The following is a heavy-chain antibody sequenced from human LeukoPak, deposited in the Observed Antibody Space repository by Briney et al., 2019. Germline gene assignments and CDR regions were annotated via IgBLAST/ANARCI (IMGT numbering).Heavy chain of an antibody. J-gene: IGHJ4*02. CDR3: ATLFGY. V-gene: IGHV1-24*01. CDR1: GYTFTGYY. CDR2: FDPEDGET. Sequence: ASVKVSCKASGYTFTGYYMHWVRQAPGKGLEWMGGFDPEDGETIYAQKFQGRVTMTEDTSTDTAYMELSSLRSEDTAVYYCATLFGYWGQGTLVTVSS.